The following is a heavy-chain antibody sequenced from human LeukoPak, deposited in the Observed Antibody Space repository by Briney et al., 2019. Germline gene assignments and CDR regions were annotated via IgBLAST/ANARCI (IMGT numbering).Heavy chain of an antibody. V-gene: IGHV3-7*03. CDR3: VKGGAVGTHNNWFDP. Sequence: HPGGSLRLSCAASGFTFSSYWMSWVRQAPGKGLEWVANIKQDGSEKYYVDSVKGRFTISRDNAKNTLYMQMNSLRAEDTAVYYCVKGGAVGTHNNWFDPWGQGTLVTVSS. CDR2: IKQDGSEK. D-gene: IGHD1/OR15-1a*01. CDR1: GFTFSSYW. J-gene: IGHJ5*02.